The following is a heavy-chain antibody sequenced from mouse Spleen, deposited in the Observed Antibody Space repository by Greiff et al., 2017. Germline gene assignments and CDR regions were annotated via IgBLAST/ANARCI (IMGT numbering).Heavy chain of an antibody. J-gene: IGHJ2*01. Sequence: QVQLQQSGTELVKPGASVKLSCKASGYTFTSYWMHWVKQRPGQGLEWIGNINPSNGGTNYNEKFKSKATLTVDKSSSTAYMQLSSLTSEDSAVYYCARKTRSITGYFDYWGQGTTLTVSS. D-gene: IGHD2-3*01. CDR3: ARKTRSITGYFDY. CDR2: INPSNGGT. CDR1: GYTFTSYW. V-gene: IGHV1-53*01.